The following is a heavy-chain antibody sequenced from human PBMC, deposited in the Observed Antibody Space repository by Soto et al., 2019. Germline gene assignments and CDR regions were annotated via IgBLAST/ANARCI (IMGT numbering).Heavy chain of an antibody. V-gene: IGHV3-30*18. CDR1: GFTFSSYG. CDR2: ISYDGSNK. D-gene: IGHD2-2*01. J-gene: IGHJ5*02. CDR3: AKDNCISTSCYRLYNWFDP. Sequence: GGSLRLSCAASGFTFSSYGMHWVRQAPGKGLEWVAVISYDGSNKYYADSVKGRFTISRDNSKKTLYLQMNSLRAEDTAVYYCAKDNCISTSCYRLYNWFDPWGQGTLVTV.